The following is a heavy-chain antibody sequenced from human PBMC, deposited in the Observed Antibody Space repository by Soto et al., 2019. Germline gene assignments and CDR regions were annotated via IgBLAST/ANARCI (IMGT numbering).Heavy chain of an antibody. Sequence: GGSLRLSCAASGFLFDEFAMYWVRQASGKGLEWVGRIRSKANSYATAYAASVKGRFTISRDDSKNTAYLQMNSLKTEDTAVYYCTRLSRPGIAAAGNGEAFDIWGQGTMVTVSS. CDR3: TRLSRPGIAAAGNGEAFDI. D-gene: IGHD6-13*01. J-gene: IGHJ3*02. CDR1: GFLFDEFA. CDR2: IRSKANSYAT. V-gene: IGHV3-73*01.